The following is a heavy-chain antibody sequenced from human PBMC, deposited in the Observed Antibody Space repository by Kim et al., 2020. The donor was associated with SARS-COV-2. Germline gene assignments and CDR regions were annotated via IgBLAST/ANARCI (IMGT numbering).Heavy chain of an antibody. Sequence: SETLSLTCAVYGGSFSGYYWSWIRQPPGKGLEWIGEINHSGSTNYNPSLKSRVTISVDTSKNQFSLKLSSVTAADTAVYYCARASKGWYFDLCGRGTLVT. CDR2: INHSGST. CDR3: ARASKGWYFDL. CDR1: GGSFSGYY. V-gene: IGHV4-34*01. J-gene: IGHJ2*01.